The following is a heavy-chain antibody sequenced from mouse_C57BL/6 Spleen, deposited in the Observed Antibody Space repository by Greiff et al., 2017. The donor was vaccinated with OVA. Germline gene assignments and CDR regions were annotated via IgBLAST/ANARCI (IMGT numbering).Heavy chain of an antibody. CDR1: GYTFTSYW. CDR3: ARSLFYYGSSYFDV. Sequence: QVQLQQPGAELVKPGASVKLSCKASGYTFTSYWMQWVKQRPGQGLEWIGEIDPSDSYTNYNQKFKGKATLTVDTSSSPAYMQLSSLTSEDSAVYYCARSLFYYGSSYFDVGGTGTTVTVSS. D-gene: IGHD1-1*01. CDR2: IDPSDSYT. V-gene: IGHV1-50*01. J-gene: IGHJ1*03.